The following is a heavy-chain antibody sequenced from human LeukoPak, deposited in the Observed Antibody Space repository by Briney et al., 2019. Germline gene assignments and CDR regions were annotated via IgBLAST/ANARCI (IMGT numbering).Heavy chain of an antibody. V-gene: IGHV3-23*01. CDR2: IRGSGGST. Sequence: PGGSLRLSCAASGFSFSSYAMSWVRQAPGKGLEWVSAIRGSGGSTYYADSVKGRFTISRDNSKNTLYLQMNSLRAEDTAVYYCAKGSQQWLASGVYYYYYGMDVWGQGTTVTVSS. CDR1: GFSFSSYA. J-gene: IGHJ6*02. D-gene: IGHD6-19*01. CDR3: AKGSQQWLASGVYYYYYGMDV.